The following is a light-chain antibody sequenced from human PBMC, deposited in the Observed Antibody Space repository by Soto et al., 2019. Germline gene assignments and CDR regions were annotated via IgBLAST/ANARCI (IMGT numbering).Light chain of an antibody. CDR1: QSVSSY. CDR3: QQFADSYT. V-gene: IGKV3D-20*02. Sequence: EIVLTQSPGTLSLSPGEIATLSCRASQSVSSYLAWYQQKAGQAPRLLMYDVSIRATGIPDRFSGSGSGTDFALTIGRLEPEDFAVYYCQQFADSYTFGQGTKLEIK. CDR2: DVS. J-gene: IGKJ2*01.